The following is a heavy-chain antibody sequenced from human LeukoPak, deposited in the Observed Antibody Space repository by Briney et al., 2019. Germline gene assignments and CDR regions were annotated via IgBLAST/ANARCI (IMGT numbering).Heavy chain of an antibody. J-gene: IGHJ4*02. CDR2: IYHSGST. CDR3: ARGVITFGGVIGNFDY. CDR1: GGSISSSNW. D-gene: IGHD3-16*02. Sequence: PSETLSLTCTVSGGSISSSNWWSWVRQPPGKGLEWIGEIYHSGSTNYNPSLKSRVTISVDTSKNQFSLKLSSVTAADTAVYYCARGVITFGGVIGNFDYWGQGTLVTVSS. V-gene: IGHV4-4*02.